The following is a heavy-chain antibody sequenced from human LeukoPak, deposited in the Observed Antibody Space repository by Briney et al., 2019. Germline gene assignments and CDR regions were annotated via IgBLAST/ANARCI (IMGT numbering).Heavy chain of an antibody. CDR1: GGSISSGGYS. V-gene: IGHV4-34*01. D-gene: IGHD5-12*01. J-gene: IGHJ6*03. CDR2: INHSGST. CDR3: ARGQDRYNYYYYMDV. Sequence: SETLSLTCAVSGGSISSGGYSWSWIRQPPGKGLEWIGEINHSGSTNYNPSLKSRVTISVDTSKNQFSLKLSSVTAADTAVYYCARGQDRYNYYYYMDVWGKGTTVTVSS.